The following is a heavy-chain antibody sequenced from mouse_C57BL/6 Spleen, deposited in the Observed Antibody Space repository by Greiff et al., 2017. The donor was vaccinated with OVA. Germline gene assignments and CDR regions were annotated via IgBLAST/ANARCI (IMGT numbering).Heavy chain of an antibody. V-gene: IGHV1-80*01. D-gene: IGHD2-3*01. CDR3: ARGIYECYYPVYVDY. Sequence: QVQLQQSGAELVKPGASVKISCKASGYAFSSYWMTWVQQRPGKGLEWIGQLYPGDGDTNYNGKFKGKATLTADKSSSTAYMQLSSLTSEDSAVYFCARGIYECYYPVYVDYWGQGTTLTVSS. CDR1: GYAFSSYW. J-gene: IGHJ2*01. CDR2: LYPGDGDT.